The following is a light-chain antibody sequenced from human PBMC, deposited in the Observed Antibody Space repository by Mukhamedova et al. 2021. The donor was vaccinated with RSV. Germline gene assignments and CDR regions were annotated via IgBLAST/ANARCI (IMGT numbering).Light chain of an antibody. Sequence: SVLYTSNNKNNLAWYQQKPGQPPKLLIYWASTRESGVPERFSGSGSGTDFTLTISSLQAEDVAVYYCQQYYSSPRTFGQGTKVE. CDR1: SVLYTSNNKNN. CDR3: QQYYSSPRT. J-gene: IGKJ1*01. CDR2: WAS. V-gene: IGKV4-1*01.